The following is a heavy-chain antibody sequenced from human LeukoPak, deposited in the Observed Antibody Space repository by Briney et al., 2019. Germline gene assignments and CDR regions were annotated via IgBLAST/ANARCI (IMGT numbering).Heavy chain of an antibody. V-gene: IGHV1-2*02. Sequence: ASVKVSCKXSGYTFTGYYMHWVRQAPGQGLEWMGWINPNSGGTNYAQKFQGRVTMTRDTSISTAYMELSRLRSDDTAVYYCARDRGYCSSTSCYSFDYWGQGTLVTVSS. J-gene: IGHJ4*02. CDR2: INPNSGGT. CDR1: GYTFTGYY. D-gene: IGHD2-2*02. CDR3: ARDRGYCSSTSCYSFDY.